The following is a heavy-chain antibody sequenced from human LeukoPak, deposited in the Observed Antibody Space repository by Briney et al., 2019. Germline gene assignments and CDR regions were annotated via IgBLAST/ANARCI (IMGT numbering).Heavy chain of an antibody. D-gene: IGHD2-2*01. CDR2: IKPNTGGT. Sequence: ASVTVSCKGSGYTFSGYYMLWVWRAPAPGLGSMGWIKPNTGGTDYPQRCQGRLTMTRHKSSRTAYMELSRLTSDDTAVYYCTRDHCTSFDCDENNYHGLDVWGEGTTVTVS. CDR1: GYTFSGYY. CDR3: TRDHCTSFDCDENNYHGLDV. J-gene: IGHJ6*01. V-gene: IGHV1-2*02.